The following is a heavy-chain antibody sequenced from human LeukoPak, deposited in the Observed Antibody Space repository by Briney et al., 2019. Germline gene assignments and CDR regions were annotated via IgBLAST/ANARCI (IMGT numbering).Heavy chain of an antibody. CDR3: AKDSLADIDY. CDR1: GFIFSTYG. CDR2: IRHDGSIK. V-gene: IGHV3-30*02. Sequence: PGGSLRLSCATSGFIFSTYGMYWVRQAPGKGLEWVAFIRHDGSIKNYADSVKGRSTISRDNSKNTLYLQMNSLRAEDTAVYYCAKDSLADIDYWGQGTLVTVFS. D-gene: IGHD3-16*01. J-gene: IGHJ4*02.